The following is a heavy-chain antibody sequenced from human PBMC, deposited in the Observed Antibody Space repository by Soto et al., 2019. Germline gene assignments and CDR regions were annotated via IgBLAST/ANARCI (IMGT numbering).Heavy chain of an antibody. CDR1: GFTFSTYA. CDR2: ISGGGGSS. Sequence: GGSLRLSCAASGFTFSTYAMSWVRQAPGKGLEWVSTISGGGGSSYYADSVKGRFTISRDNSKNTLSLQMNSLRAEDTAVYYCARAVGITYGSGSGDAFDIWGQGTMVTVSS. J-gene: IGHJ3*02. V-gene: IGHV3-23*01. D-gene: IGHD3-10*01. CDR3: ARAVGITYGSGSGDAFDI.